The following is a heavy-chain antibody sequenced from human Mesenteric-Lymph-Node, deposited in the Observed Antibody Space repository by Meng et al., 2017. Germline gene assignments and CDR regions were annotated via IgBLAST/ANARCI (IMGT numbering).Heavy chain of an antibody. CDR2: IYYSGST. CDR1: GGSISSGGYY. CDR3: ARGPSRWLQFSFDY. J-gene: IGHJ4*02. Sequence: QLQPQGSCSGLGKPSQTLSLTCTVSGGSISSGGYYWSWIRQHPGKGLEWIGYIYYSGSTYYNPSLKSRVTISVDTSKNQFSLKLSSVTAADTAVYYCARGPSRWLQFSFDYWGQGTLVTVSS. V-gene: IGHV4-31*03. D-gene: IGHD5-24*01.